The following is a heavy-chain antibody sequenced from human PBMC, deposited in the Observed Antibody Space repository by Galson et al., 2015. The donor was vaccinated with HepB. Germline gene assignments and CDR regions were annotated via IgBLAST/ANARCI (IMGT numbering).Heavy chain of an antibody. CDR2: IWYDGSNK. CDR3: ARDELTATAPTPCDY. Sequence: SLRLACAASGFTFSSYGMHWVRQAPGKGLEWVAVIWYDGSNKYYADSVKGRLTISRDNSKNTLYLQMNSLRAEDTAVYYCARDELTATAPTPCDYWGQGTLVTVSS. J-gene: IGHJ4*02. D-gene: IGHD2-21*02. CDR1: GFTFSSYG. V-gene: IGHV3-33*08.